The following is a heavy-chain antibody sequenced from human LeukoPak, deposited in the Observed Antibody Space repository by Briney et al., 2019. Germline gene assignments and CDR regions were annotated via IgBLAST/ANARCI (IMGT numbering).Heavy chain of an antibody. Sequence: GESLKISCETSGYSFYNYWIGWVRQISGKGLEWMGIINPSNSETRYTPSFQGQVTISADKSISTAYLQWSSLRASDTAMYYCARLDSGGYYFVPYWGQGTLVTASS. CDR1: GYSFYNYW. CDR2: INPSNSET. D-gene: IGHD3-22*01. V-gene: IGHV5-51*01. J-gene: IGHJ4*02. CDR3: ARLDSGGYYFVPY.